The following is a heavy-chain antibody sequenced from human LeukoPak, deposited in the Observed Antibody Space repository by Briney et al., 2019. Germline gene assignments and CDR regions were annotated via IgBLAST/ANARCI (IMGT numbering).Heavy chain of an antibody. Sequence: GGSLRLSCAASGFTFSSYWMSWVRQAPGKGLEWVANIKQDGSEKYYVDSVKGRFTISRDNAKNSLYLQMNSLRAEDTAVYYCARLITIFGVVIIPYYYMDVWGKGTTVTVSS. D-gene: IGHD3-3*01. CDR3: ARLITIFGVVIIPYYYMDV. J-gene: IGHJ6*03. V-gene: IGHV3-7*01. CDR2: IKQDGSEK. CDR1: GFTFSSYW.